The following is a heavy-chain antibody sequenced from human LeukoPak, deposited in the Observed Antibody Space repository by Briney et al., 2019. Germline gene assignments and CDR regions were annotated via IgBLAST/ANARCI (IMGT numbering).Heavy chain of an antibody. CDR3: ARAKVPGVVVPGGNWFDP. J-gene: IGHJ5*02. V-gene: IGHV4-59*01. CDR1: GGSISSYY. CDR2: IYYSGST. D-gene: IGHD2-2*01. Sequence: PETLSLTCTVSGGSISSYYWSWIRQPPGKGLEWIGYIYYSGSTNYNPSLKSRVTISVDTSKNQFSLKLSSVTAADTAVYYCARAKVPGVVVPGGNWFDPWGQGTLVTVSS.